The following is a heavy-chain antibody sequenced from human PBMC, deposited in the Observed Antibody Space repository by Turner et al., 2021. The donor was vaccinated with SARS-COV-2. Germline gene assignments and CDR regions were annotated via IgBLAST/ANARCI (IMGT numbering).Heavy chain of an antibody. D-gene: IGHD2-15*01. V-gene: IGHV4-34*01. CDR3: ARGPRVVAPTTWFDP. CDR1: GGSFSGYY. J-gene: IGHJ5*02. CDR2: INHSGST. Sequence: QVQLQQWGAGLLKPSETLSLTFAVYGGSFSGYYWSWIRQPPGKGLEWIGEINHSGSTNYNPSLKSRVTISVDTSKNQFSLKLSSVTAADTAVYYCARGPRVVAPTTWFDPWGQGTLVTVSS.